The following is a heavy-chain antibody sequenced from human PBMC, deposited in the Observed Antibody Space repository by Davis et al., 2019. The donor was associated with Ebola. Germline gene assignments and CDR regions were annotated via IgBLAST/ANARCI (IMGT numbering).Heavy chain of an antibody. J-gene: IGHJ4*02. Sequence: GGSLRLSCAASGFTFSDYYMSWIRQAPGKGLEWVSYISSSGSTIYYADSVKGRFTISRDNSKNTLYLEMNSLRAEDTAVYYCAKDYQRRSSGTWPIDYWGQGTLVTVSS. CDR2: ISSSGSTI. CDR3: AKDYQRRSSGTWPIDY. CDR1: GFTFSDYY. D-gene: IGHD6-25*01. V-gene: IGHV3-11*01.